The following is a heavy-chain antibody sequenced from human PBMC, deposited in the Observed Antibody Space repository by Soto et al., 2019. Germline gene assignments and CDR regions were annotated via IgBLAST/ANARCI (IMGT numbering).Heavy chain of an antibody. D-gene: IGHD1-1*01. CDR1: GFTFSAYA. J-gene: IGHJ2*01. CDR3: AKFEGHPVEYWSLDF. CDR2: IHGGGGAT. Sequence: EVQLLESGGGLVQPGGSLRLSCAASGFTFSAYAMGWVRQAPGKGLEWVSTIHGGGGATHYADSVKGRFTISRDESKNTLYALMNRLRAGDTAVYYGAKFEGHPVEYWSLDFWGRGTLVTVSS. V-gene: IGHV3-23*01.